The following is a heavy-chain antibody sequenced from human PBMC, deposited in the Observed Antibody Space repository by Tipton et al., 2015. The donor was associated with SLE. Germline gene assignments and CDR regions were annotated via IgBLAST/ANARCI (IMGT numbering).Heavy chain of an antibody. J-gene: IGHJ3*02. Sequence: TLSLTCTVSGDSIRSYYWSWIRQPPGKGLEWIGYIYHSGSTSYNPSLKSRVTMSVDTSKNQFSLKLSSVTAADTAVYYCARDLTTIFGVGNAFDIWGQGTMVTVSS. CDR1: GDSIRSYY. D-gene: IGHD3-3*01. V-gene: IGHV4-59*12. CDR2: IYHSGST. CDR3: ARDLTTIFGVGNAFDI.